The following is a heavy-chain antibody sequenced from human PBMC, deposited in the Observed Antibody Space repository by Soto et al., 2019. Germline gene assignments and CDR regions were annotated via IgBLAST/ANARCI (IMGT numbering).Heavy chain of an antibody. D-gene: IGHD5-18*01. CDR3: ARAVDAAMDPLYY. V-gene: IGHV3-30-3*01. CDR2: TTDDGDIQ. Sequence: GGSLRLSCAASGFNFRKYAMHWVRQSPGKGPEWVAITTDDGDIQYYADSVKGRFTISRDNSKNTLYLQMTTLRSEDAAVYFCARAVDAAMDPLYYWGQGTLVTVSS. J-gene: IGHJ4*02. CDR1: GFNFRKYA.